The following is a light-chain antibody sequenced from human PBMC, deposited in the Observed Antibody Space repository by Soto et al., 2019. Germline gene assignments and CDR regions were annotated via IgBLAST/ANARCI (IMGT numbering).Light chain of an antibody. V-gene: IGLV2-23*01. CDR3: CAYAGSSTWV. J-gene: IGLJ3*02. CDR2: EGS. Sequence: QSALTQPASVSGSPGQSITISCTGTSSDVGSYKLVSWYQHHPGKAPKLMIYEGSKRPPGISNRFSGSKSGNTASLTISGLQAEDEADYYCCAYAGSSTWVFGGGTKLTVL. CDR1: SSDVGSYKL.